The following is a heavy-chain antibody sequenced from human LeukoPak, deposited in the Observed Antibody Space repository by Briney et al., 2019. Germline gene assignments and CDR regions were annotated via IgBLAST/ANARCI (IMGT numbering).Heavy chain of an antibody. J-gene: IGHJ4*02. CDR3: AKQEAYGGYFDY. CDR1: GFTFSSYA. Sequence: QSGGSLRLSCADSGFTFSSYAMSWVRQAPGKGLEWVSGISGSGGSAYYADSVKGRFTISRDNSKNTLYLQMNSLRAEDTAVYYCAKQEAYGGYFDYWGQGTLVTVSS. D-gene: IGHD3-16*01. CDR2: ISGSGGSA. V-gene: IGHV3-23*01.